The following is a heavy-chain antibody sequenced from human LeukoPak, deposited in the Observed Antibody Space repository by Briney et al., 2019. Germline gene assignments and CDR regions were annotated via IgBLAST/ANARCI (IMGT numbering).Heavy chain of an antibody. D-gene: IGHD3-22*01. CDR2: IYYSGST. CDR3: AGGAEMDYYDSSGYYYGAFDI. Sequence: PSETLSLTCTVSGGSISSYYWSWIRQPPGKGLEWIGYIYYSGSTNYNPSLKSRVTISVDTSKNQFSLKLSSVTAADTAVYYCAGGAEMDYYDSSGYYYGAFDIWGQGTMVTVSS. V-gene: IGHV4-59*01. CDR1: GGSISSYY. J-gene: IGHJ3*02.